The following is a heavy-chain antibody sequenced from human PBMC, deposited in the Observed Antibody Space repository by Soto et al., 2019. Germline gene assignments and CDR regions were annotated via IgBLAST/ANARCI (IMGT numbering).Heavy chain of an antibody. CDR3: ASFSSFNSAKYFQH. CDR2: IIPIFGTA. Sequence: SVKVSCKASGGTFSSYAISWVRQAPGQGLEWMGGIIPIFGTANYAQKFQGRVTITADESTSTAYMELSSLRSEDAAVYYCASFSSFNSAKYFQHWGQGTLVTVSS. CDR1: GGTFSSYA. V-gene: IGHV1-69*13. J-gene: IGHJ1*01.